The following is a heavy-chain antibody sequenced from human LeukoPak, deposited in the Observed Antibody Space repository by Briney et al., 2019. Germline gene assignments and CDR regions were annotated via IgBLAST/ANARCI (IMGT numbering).Heavy chain of an antibody. CDR3: AKTVGVNFFDY. CDR2: ISGSGVST. J-gene: IGHJ4*02. Sequence: GGSLRLSCAASGFTFGTYAMSWVRRAPGKGLEWVSSISGSGVSTFYADSVKGRFTISRDNSKSTLYLQMHSLRGEDTAMYYCAKTVGVNFFDYWGQGTLVTVSS. V-gene: IGHV3-23*01. D-gene: IGHD1-26*01. CDR1: GFTFGTYA.